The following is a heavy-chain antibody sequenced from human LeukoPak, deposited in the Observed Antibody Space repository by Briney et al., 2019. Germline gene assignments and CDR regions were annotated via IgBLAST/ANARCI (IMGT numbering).Heavy chain of an antibody. J-gene: IGHJ4*02. Sequence: SETLSLTCTVSGGSISSYYWSWIRQPPGKGLEWIGYIYYSGTTDYNPSLKSRVTISVDTSNNQFSLKVSSVTAADTAVYYCARSRGAYRSFDYWGQGPLVPVSS. D-gene: IGHD1-14*01. CDR3: ARSRGAYRSFDY. CDR2: IYYSGTT. V-gene: IGHV4-59*01. CDR1: GGSISSYY.